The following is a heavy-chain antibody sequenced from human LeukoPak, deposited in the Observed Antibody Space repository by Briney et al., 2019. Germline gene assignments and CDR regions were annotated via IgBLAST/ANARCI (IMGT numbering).Heavy chain of an antibody. V-gene: IGHV4-59*01. D-gene: IGHD4-17*01. CDR1: GGSISSYY. CDR3: ARGFDYGAVY. Sequence: SETLSLTCTVSGGSISSYYWSWIRQPRGKGLEWIGYIYYSGSTNYNPSLKSRVTISVDTSKNQFSLKLSSVTAADTAVYYCARGFDYGAVYWGQGTLVTVSS. CDR2: IYYSGST. J-gene: IGHJ4*02.